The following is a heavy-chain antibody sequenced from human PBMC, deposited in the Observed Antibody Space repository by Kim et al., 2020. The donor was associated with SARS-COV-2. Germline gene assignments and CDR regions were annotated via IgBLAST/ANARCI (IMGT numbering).Heavy chain of an antibody. CDR3: ASTYSSSWYYFDY. J-gene: IGHJ4*02. D-gene: IGHD6-13*01. V-gene: IGHV4-59*01. Sequence: NPSLKSRVTISVDTSKHQFSLQLSSVTAADTAVYYCASTYSSSWYYFDYWGQGTLVTVSS.